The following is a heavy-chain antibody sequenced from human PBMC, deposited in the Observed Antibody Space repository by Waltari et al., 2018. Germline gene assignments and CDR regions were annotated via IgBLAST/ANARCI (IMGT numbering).Heavy chain of an antibody. D-gene: IGHD5-18*01. CDR1: GGSFSAYY. CDR2: INHSGST. J-gene: IGHJ6*03. V-gene: IGHV4-34*01. Sequence: QVQLQQWGAGLLKPSATLSLTCAVYGGSFSAYYCSWLPQPPGKGLEWIGEINHSGSTNYNPSLKSRVTISVDTSKNQFSLKLSSVTAADTAVYYCARRFANGYRYYYYYMDVWGKGTTVTISS. CDR3: ARRFANGYRYYYYYMDV.